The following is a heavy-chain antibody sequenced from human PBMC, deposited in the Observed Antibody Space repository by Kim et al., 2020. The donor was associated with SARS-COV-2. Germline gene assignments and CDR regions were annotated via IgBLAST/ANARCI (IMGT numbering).Heavy chain of an antibody. Sequence: SVKVSCKASGGTFSSYAISWVRQAPGQGLEWMGGIIPIFGTANYAQKFQGRVTITADESTSTAYMELSSLRSEDTAVYYCARGWYYYDSSWSDAFDIWGQGTMVTVSS. CDR2: IIPIFGTA. CDR1: GGTFSSYA. D-gene: IGHD3-22*01. V-gene: IGHV1-69*13. J-gene: IGHJ3*02. CDR3: ARGWYYYDSSWSDAFDI.